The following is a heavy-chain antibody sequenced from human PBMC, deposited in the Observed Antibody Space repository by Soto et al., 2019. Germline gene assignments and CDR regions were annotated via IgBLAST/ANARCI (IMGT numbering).Heavy chain of an antibody. CDR2: ISGSGGST. Sequence: EVQLLESGGGLVQPGGSLRLSCAASGFTFSSYAMSWVHQAPGKGLEWVSAISGSGGSTYYADSVKGRFTISRDNSKNPLYLQMNSLSAEDTAVYYCYNECWGYYGDYVVDYCGHGTLVTVSS. D-gene: IGHD4-17*01. CDR1: GFTFSSYA. CDR3: YNECWGYYGDYVVDY. J-gene: IGHJ4*01. V-gene: IGHV3-23*01.